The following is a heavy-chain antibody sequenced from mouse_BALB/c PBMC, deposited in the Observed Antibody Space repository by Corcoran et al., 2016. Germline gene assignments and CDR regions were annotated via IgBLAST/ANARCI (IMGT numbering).Heavy chain of an antibody. V-gene: IGHV1S136*01. CDR3: ASPMTTGWYFDV. Sequence: EVQLQQSGPELVKPGASVKMSCKASGYTFTSYVMHWVTQTPGQGLEWIGYINPYNDGTKYNEKFKGKATLTSDKSSSTAYMELSSLTSEDSAVHYCASPMTTGWYFDVWGAGTTVTVSS. D-gene: IGHD1-1*01. CDR2: INPYNDGT. J-gene: IGHJ1*01. CDR1: GYTFTSYV.